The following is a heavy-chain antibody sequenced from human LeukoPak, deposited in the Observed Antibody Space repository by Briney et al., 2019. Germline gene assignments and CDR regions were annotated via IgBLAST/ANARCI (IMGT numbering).Heavy chain of an antibody. V-gene: IGHV4-4*07. CDR1: GGSMSTYC. J-gene: IGHJ3*01. D-gene: IGHD2-2*01. CDR3: ARDKSTSTTNLERFDV. CDR2: IYTSGSS. Sequence: SQTLSLTCTVSGGSMSTYCWSWIRQSAGKGLEWIGRIYTSGSSDYNPSLQSRLTMSADTSKSQLSLKLSSVTAADTAVYYCARDKSTSTTNLERFDVWGQGAMVTVSS.